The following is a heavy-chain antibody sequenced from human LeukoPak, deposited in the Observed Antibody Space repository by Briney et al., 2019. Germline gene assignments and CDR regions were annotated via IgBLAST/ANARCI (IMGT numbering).Heavy chain of an antibody. CDR1: GYTFTGYY. CDR3: AGEGGDHIQLWTGHFDY. Sequence: GASVKVSCKASGYTFTGYYMHWVRQAPGQGLEWMGRINPNSGGTNYAQKFQGRVTMTRDTSISTAYMEVSRLRSDDTAMYYCAGEGGDHIQLWTGHFDYWGQGSLVTVSS. J-gene: IGHJ4*02. V-gene: IGHV1-2*06. D-gene: IGHD5-18*01. CDR2: INPNSGGT.